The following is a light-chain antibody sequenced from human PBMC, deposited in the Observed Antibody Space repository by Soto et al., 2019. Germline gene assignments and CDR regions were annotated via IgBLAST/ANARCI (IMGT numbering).Light chain of an antibody. V-gene: IGKV3-20*01. CDR3: LQYVSSPWT. Sequence: EIVLTQSAATVSLSPGERATLSCRASQTVGGRYLAWFQQRPGQTPRLLIYGASTRAAGVPDRFSGSGSGTDFSLTIYRLEPEDFAVYYCLQYVSSPWTFGQGTKVE. J-gene: IGKJ1*01. CDR2: GAS. CDR1: QTVGGRY.